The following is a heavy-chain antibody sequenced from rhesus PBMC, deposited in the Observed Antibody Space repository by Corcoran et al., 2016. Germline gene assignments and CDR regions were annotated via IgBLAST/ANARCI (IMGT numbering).Heavy chain of an antibody. Sequence: EVQLVESGGGLVQPGGSLRLSCAASGFTFSNYYMHWVRQAQGKGQVCVGLIRNKPNSYTTEYDAAVKGRFTSSRDDSKNTLYLQMSSLNTEDTALYYCTKHSSGLDSWGQGVVVTISS. CDR3: TKHSSGLDS. CDR2: IRNKPNSYTT. CDR1: GFTFSNYY. J-gene: IGHJ6*01. V-gene: IGHV3-20*01.